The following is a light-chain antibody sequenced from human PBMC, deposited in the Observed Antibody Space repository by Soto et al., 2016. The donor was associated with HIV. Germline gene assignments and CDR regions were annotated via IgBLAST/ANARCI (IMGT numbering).Light chain of an antibody. J-gene: IGLJ2*01. CDR3: QVWDTSTDHII. CDR1: NIGSKS. CDR2: DDS. V-gene: IGLV3-21*03. Sequence: SYELTQPPSVSVAPGKTARIACGGNNIGSKSVHWYQQRPGQAPVVVVYDDSDRPSGIPERFSGSNSGNMATLTIGRVEAGDEADYYCQVWDTSTDHIIFGGGTKLTVL.